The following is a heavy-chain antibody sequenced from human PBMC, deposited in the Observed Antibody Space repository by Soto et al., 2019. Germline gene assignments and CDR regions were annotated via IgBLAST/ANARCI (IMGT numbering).Heavy chain of an antibody. J-gene: IGHJ4*01. CDR2: VVPLLGSA. CDR3: ASGIAVDRFEF. D-gene: IGHD2-15*01. V-gene: IGHV1-69*01. CDR1: ADTFNNYG. Sequence: EQSGPEVKKPGSSVKVSCKASADTFNNYGFSWVRQAPGQGLECVGGVVPLLGSATYAQKFQGRATISADESASTVYLELTNLQSDATAIFYCASGIAVDRFEFWGLGTLVIVSS.